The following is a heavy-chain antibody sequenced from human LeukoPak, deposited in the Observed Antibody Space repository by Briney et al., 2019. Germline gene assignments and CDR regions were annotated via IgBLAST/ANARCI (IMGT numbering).Heavy chain of an antibody. V-gene: IGHV1-69*06. CDR2: IIPIFGTA. D-gene: IGHD2-2*01. J-gene: IGHJ4*02. Sequence: SVKVSCKASGGTFSSYAISWVRQAPGQGLEWMGGIIPIFGTANYAQKFQGRVTITADKSTSTAYMELSRLRSDDTAIYYCARDVGEYCSSVSCYASDYWGQGTLVTVS. CDR1: GGTFSSYA. CDR3: ARDVGEYCSSVSCYASDY.